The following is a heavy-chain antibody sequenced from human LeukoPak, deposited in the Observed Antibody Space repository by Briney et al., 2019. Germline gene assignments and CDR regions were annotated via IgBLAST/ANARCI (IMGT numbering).Heavy chain of an antibody. Sequence: ASVKVSCKASGYTFTSYGISWVRQAPGQGLEWMGWISAYNGNTNYAQKVQGRVTMTTDTSTSIAYMELRSLRSDDTAVYYCARARYYYDSNGYFNFDYWGQGTLVTVSS. CDR1: GYTFTSYG. CDR3: ARARYYYDSNGYFNFDY. CDR2: ISAYNGNT. V-gene: IGHV1-18*01. J-gene: IGHJ4*02. D-gene: IGHD3-22*01.